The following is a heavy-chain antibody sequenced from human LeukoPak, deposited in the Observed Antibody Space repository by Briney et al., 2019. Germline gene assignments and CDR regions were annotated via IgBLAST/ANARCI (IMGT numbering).Heavy chain of an antibody. Sequence: PGGSLRLSCAASGFAFSNFAMSWVRQAPGKGLEWVSAMSGSGYYPYYVESVKGRFTISRDNSKNTLYLHMNSLRADDTAVYYCAKMEGQRLYDYCMDVWGRGTTVTVSS. CDR2: MSGSGYYP. CDR3: AKMEGQRLYDYCMDV. CDR1: GFAFSNFA. D-gene: IGHD3-3*01. J-gene: IGHJ6*03. V-gene: IGHV3-23*01.